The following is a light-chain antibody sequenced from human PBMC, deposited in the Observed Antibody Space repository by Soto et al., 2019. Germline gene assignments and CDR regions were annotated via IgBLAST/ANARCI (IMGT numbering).Light chain of an antibody. CDR3: SSYTSSSTLVV. CDR1: SRDLGGYNY. Sequence: QSALPQPASVSGSTGQSITISCTGTSRDLGGYNYVSWYQQHPRKAPKLMIYDVSNRPSGVSNRFSGSKSGNTASLTISGLQAEDEADYYCSSYTSSSTLVVFGGGTKLTVL. CDR2: DVS. V-gene: IGLV2-14*01. J-gene: IGLJ2*01.